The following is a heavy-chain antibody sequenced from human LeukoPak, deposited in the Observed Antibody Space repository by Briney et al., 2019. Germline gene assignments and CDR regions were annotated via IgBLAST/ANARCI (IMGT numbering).Heavy chain of an antibody. CDR3: ARVGSSGWYVHPTLDY. Sequence: ASVKVSCKASGYTFTGYYMRWVRQAPGQGLEWMGWINPNSGDTNYAQKFQGRVTVTMDTSISTAYMELSWLRSDETAVYYCARVGSSGWYVHPTLDYGGQGTLVTVSS. V-gene: IGHV1-2*02. CDR2: INPNSGDT. D-gene: IGHD6-19*01. CDR1: GYTFTGYY. J-gene: IGHJ4*02.